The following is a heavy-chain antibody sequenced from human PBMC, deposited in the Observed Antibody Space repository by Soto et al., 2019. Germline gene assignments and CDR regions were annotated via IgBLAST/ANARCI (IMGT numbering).Heavy chain of an antibody. CDR1: GYTFTSYG. D-gene: IGHD2-2*02. J-gene: IGHJ6*01. CDR2: ISVYNGKT. Sequence: QVQLVQSGGEVKKPGASVKVSCQASGYTFTSYGISWVRQAPGQGLEWMGWISVYNGKTNYAQKFQGRVTMTIDTSTTTAYLEVRILRFDDTAVYYCTRARYCSSPSCYNHYYYGMDIWGQGTTVTVSS. V-gene: IGHV1-18*04. CDR3: TRARYCSSPSCYNHYYYGMDI.